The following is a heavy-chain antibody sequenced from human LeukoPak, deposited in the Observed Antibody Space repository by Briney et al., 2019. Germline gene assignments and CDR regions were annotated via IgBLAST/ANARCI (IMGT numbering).Heavy chain of an antibody. Sequence: GGSLRLSCTASGFTFSTQRMHWVRQAPGKGLVWVSYINIDERITGYADSVKGRFTISRDNGKNTLYLQMNSLRVEDTAIYYCFREGGDWGQGTLVTVSS. J-gene: IGHJ4*02. V-gene: IGHV3-74*01. CDR1: GFTFSTQR. D-gene: IGHD3-10*01. CDR2: INIDERIT. CDR3: FREGGD.